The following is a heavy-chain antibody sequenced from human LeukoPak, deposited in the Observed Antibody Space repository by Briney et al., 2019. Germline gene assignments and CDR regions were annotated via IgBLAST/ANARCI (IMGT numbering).Heavy chain of an antibody. Sequence: GESLRLSCKASGFTFNTHGMHWVRQAPGKGLEWVAVIWFDGINKVYADSVKGRFTISRDNSNNMLYLQMNTLRADDTAVYYCARDLSPDTAAGRYYFDFWGQGTLVTVSS. V-gene: IGHV3-33*01. CDR1: GFTFNTHG. CDR2: IWFDGINK. CDR3: ARDLSPDTAAGRYYFDF. J-gene: IGHJ4*02. D-gene: IGHD6-13*01.